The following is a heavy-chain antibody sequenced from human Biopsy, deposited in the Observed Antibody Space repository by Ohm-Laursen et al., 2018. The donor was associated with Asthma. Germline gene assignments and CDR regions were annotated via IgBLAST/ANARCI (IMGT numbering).Heavy chain of an antibody. CDR2: INSDGSST. V-gene: IGHV3-74*01. CDR1: GFTFSSYW. CDR3: ARGPAWQQLDN. Sequence: PLRLSCTASGFTFSSYWMHWVRQAPGKGLVWVSRINSDGSSTSYADSVKGRFTISRDNAKSTLYLEMNSLRAEDTAVYYCARGPAWQQLDNWGQGTLVTVSS. J-gene: IGHJ4*02. D-gene: IGHD6-13*01.